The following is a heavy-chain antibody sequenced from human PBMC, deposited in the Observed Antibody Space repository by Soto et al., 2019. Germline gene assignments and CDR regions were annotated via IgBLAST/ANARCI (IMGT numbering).Heavy chain of an antibody. CDR3: AKSLVFVDHAYMDV. V-gene: IGHV1-69*02. CDR2: SITIQGRA. D-gene: IGHD2-21*01. CDR1: GGSFISYI. J-gene: IGHJ6*03. Sequence: QVQLVQSGAEVRKPGSSVKVSCEASGGSFISYIFTWVRQAPGQGLEWMGRSITIQGRADYALKFQDRVTITADRSTQTVYMELSSLRPEDTALYYCAKSLVFVDHAYMDVWGKGTTVTVSS.